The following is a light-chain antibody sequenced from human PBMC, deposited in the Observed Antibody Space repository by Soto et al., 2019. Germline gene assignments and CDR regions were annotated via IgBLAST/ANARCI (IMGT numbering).Light chain of an antibody. Sequence: DIQMTQSPSSLSASVGDRVTITCRASQGISNYLAWYQQKPGKVPKLLICTASTLQSGVPSRFSGSGSGTDFPLTISSLQPEDVATYYCQKYNSAPYTLGQGTKLEIK. CDR1: QGISNY. V-gene: IGKV1-27*01. J-gene: IGKJ2*01. CDR3: QKYNSAPYT. CDR2: TAS.